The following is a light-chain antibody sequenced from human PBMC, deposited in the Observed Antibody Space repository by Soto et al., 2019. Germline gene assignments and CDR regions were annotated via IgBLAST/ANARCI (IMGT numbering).Light chain of an antibody. V-gene: IGKV3-20*01. Sequence: EITLTPSPGTLPLSPGEVATLSCRASQSCISSSLAWYQQKPGQTPRLLIYGASSRATGIPDTFSGSGSGTDFSLTISRLEPEDFAVYYCQQHASSPTTFGEGTKVEI. CDR2: GAS. CDR3: QQHASSPTT. CDR1: QSCISSS. J-gene: IGKJ1*01.